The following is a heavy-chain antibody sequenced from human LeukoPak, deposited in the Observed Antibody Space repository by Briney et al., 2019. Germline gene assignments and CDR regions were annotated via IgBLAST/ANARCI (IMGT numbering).Heavy chain of an antibody. CDR2: INHSGST. CDR1: GGSFSGYY. Sequence: SETLSLTCAVYGGSFSGYYWSWIRQPPGKGLEWIGEINHSGSTNYNPSLKSRVTISVDTSKNQFSLKLSSVTAADTAVYYCARFPWNYLLYYYYGMDVWGQGTTVTVSS. D-gene: IGHD1-7*01. V-gene: IGHV4-34*01. CDR3: ARFPWNYLLYYYYGMDV. J-gene: IGHJ6*02.